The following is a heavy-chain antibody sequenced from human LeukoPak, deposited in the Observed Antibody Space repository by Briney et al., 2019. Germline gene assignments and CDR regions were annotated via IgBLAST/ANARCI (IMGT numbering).Heavy chain of an antibody. Sequence: KAGGSLRLSCAASGFTFSSYSMNWVRQAPGKGLEWVSSISSSSSYIYYADSVKGRFTISRDNAKNSLYLQMNSLRAEDTAVYYCARIMSPQELVIDYWGQGTLVTVSS. CDR1: GFTFSSYS. CDR2: ISSSSSYI. D-gene: IGHD1-1*01. V-gene: IGHV3-21*01. CDR3: ARIMSPQELVIDY. J-gene: IGHJ4*02.